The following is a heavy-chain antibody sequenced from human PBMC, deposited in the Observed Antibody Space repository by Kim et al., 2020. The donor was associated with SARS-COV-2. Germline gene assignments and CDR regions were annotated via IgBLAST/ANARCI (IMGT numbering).Heavy chain of an antibody. Sequence: ASVKVSCKASGYTFTSYGISWVRQAPGQGLEWMGWISAYNGNTNYAQKLQGRVTMTTDTSTSTAYMELRSLRSDDTAVYYCASCIAVAGPFKRCDAFDIWGQGTMVTVSS. CDR2: ISAYNGNT. J-gene: IGHJ3*02. D-gene: IGHD6-19*01. V-gene: IGHV1-18*01. CDR3: ASCIAVAGPFKRCDAFDI. CDR1: GYTFTSYG.